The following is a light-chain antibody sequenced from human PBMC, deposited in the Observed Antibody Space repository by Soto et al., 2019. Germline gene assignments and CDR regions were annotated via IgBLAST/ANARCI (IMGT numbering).Light chain of an antibody. CDR2: GAS. Sequence: EIVVTQSPATLSVSPGERATLSCRASQSVSSNLAWYQQKPGQAPRLLINGASTRATGIPARFSGSGSGTEFSLTISSLQSEDCAVYYCQQYSDWPPTFGQGTKVDIK. CDR1: QSVSSN. J-gene: IGKJ1*01. V-gene: IGKV3-15*01. CDR3: QQYSDWPPT.